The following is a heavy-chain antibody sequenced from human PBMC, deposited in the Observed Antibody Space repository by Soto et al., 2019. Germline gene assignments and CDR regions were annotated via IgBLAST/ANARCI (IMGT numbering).Heavy chain of an antibody. CDR2: IIPILGIA. CDR1: GGTFSSYT. CDR3: ASASYYDFWSGYTTSWFDP. D-gene: IGHD3-3*01. V-gene: IGHV1-69*02. J-gene: IGHJ5*02. Sequence: ASVKVSCKASGGTFSSYTISWVRQAPGQGLEWMGRIIPILGIANYAQKFQGRVTITADKSTSTAYMELSSLRSEDTAVYYCASASYYDFWSGYTTSWFDPWGQGTLVTVSS.